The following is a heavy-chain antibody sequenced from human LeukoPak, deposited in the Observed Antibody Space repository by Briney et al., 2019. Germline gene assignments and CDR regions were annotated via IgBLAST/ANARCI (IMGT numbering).Heavy chain of an antibody. V-gene: IGHV3-23*01. CDR1: GFTFSSYA. J-gene: IGHJ4*02. CDR3: ASGPETIFGVVNPDFDY. D-gene: IGHD3-3*01. Sequence: PGGSLRLSCAASGFTFSSYAMNWVRQAPGKGLEWVSGISGSGGSTYYADSVKGRFTISRDNAKNSLYLQMNSLRAEDTAVYYCASGPETIFGVVNPDFDYWGQGTLVTVSS. CDR2: ISGSGGST.